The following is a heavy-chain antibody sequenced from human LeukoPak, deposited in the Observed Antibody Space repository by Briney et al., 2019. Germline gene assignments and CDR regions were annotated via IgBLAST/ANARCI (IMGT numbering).Heavy chain of an antibody. CDR2: ISSSSSYI. D-gene: IGHD3-16*01. CDR1: GFTFSIYA. CDR3: ARDPVLGGHWFDP. V-gene: IGHV3-21*01. Sequence: PGGSLRLSCAASGFTFSIYAMNWVRQAPGKGLEWVSSISSSSSYIYYADSVKGRFTISRDNAKNSLYLQMSSLRAEDTAVYYCARDPVLGGHWFDPWGQGTLVTVSS. J-gene: IGHJ5*02.